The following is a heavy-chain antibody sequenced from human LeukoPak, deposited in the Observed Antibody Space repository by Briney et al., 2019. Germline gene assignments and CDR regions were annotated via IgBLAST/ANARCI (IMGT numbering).Heavy chain of an antibody. CDR3: AKAAYGDYAGAFDI. Sequence: PGGSLRLSCAASGFTFSTYAMTWVRQAPGKGLEWVSSISGSGAGKFYAAPVKGRFTTSRDNSKSTLYVQMNSLRAEDTDVYYCAKAAYGDYAGAFDIWGQGTMVIVSS. V-gene: IGHV3-23*01. D-gene: IGHD4-17*01. CDR1: GFTFSTYA. J-gene: IGHJ3*02. CDR2: ISGSGAGK.